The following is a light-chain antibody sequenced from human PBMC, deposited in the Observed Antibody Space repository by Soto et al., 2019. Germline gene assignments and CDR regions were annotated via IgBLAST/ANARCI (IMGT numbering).Light chain of an antibody. CDR1: SSDVGAYNY. V-gene: IGLV2-14*01. J-gene: IGLJ1*01. CDR2: DVS. Sequence: QSVLTQPASVSGSPGQSITISCTGTSSDVGAYNYASWYQQYPGEAPKVIIYDVSHRPAGVSNRFSGSKSGNTASLTISGLQTQDEADYYCSSSTSATTYVFGTGTKVTVL. CDR3: SSSTSATTYV.